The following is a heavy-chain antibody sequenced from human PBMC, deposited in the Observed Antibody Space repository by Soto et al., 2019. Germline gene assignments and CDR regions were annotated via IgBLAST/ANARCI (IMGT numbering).Heavy chain of an antibody. CDR2: ISPYNGDT. Sequence: QVQLVQSGAEVKKPGASVKVSCKTSGYTFTSHGISWVRQAPGQGLEWMGWISPYNGDTNYAQKLQGRVSVTTDSSTRTAYMELRSLRSEGTAVYYCAKMGRVSTVGYFYYVDGWGEGTTVTVSS. D-gene: IGHD3-10*01. J-gene: IGHJ6*03. V-gene: IGHV1-18*01. CDR1: GYTFTSHG. CDR3: AKMGRVSTVGYFYYVDG.